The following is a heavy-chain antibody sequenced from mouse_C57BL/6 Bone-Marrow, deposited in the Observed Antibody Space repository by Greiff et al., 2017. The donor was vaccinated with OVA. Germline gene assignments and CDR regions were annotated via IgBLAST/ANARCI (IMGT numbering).Heavy chain of an antibody. CDR1: GYTFTNYW. Sequence: VKLQQSGAELVRPGTSVKMSCKASGYTFTNYWIGWAKQRPGHGLEWIGDIYPGGGYTNYNEKFKGKATLTADKSSSTAYMQFSSLTSEDSAIYYCAILDYGSSYFDYGGQGTTLTVSS. J-gene: IGHJ2*01. V-gene: IGHV1-63*01. CDR3: AILDYGSSYFDY. D-gene: IGHD1-1*01. CDR2: IYPGGGYT.